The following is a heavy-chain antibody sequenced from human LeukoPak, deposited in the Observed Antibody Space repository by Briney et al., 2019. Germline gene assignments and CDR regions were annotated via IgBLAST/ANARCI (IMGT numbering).Heavy chain of an antibody. V-gene: IGHV3-21*01. CDR1: GFTFSSYS. D-gene: IGHD6-13*01. J-gene: IGHJ4*02. CDR2: ISSSSSYI. Sequence: GGSLRLSCAASGFTFSSYSMNWVRQAPGKGLEWVSSISSSSSYIYYADSVKGRFTISRDNAKNSLYLQMNSLRAEDTAVYYCASEEQQPLFDYWGQGTLVTVSS. CDR3: ASEEQQPLFDY.